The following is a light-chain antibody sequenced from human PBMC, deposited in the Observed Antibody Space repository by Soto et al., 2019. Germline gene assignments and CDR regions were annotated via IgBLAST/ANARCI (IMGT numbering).Light chain of an antibody. J-gene: IGLJ2*01. CDR2: DVS. CDR1: SSDVGAYNY. CDR3: SSYTGITTLPYLV. Sequence: QSALTQPASVSGSLGQSITISCTGTSSDVGAYNYVSWYQQHPGKAPKLMIYDVSDRPSGVSDRFSGSNSGNTASLTISGLQAEDEADYYCSSYTGITTLPYLVFGGGTKLTVL. V-gene: IGLV2-14*01.